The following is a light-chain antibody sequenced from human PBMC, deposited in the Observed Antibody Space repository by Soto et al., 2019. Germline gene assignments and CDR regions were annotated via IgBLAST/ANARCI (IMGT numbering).Light chain of an antibody. CDR1: QSISIY. CDR2: GTS. V-gene: IGKV1-39*01. Sequence: DLQMTQSPSSLSPSVGDRVTITCRASQSISIYLNWYQQKPGKAPKLLIYGTSSLQSGVPSRFSGSGSGTDFTLTISSLQPEDFATYYCQQSYTTPYTFGQGTKVDSK. CDR3: QQSYTTPYT. J-gene: IGKJ2*01.